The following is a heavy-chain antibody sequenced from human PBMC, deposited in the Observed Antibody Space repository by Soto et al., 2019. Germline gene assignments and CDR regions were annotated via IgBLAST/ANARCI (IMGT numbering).Heavy chain of an antibody. D-gene: IGHD3-9*01. CDR1: GFTFSSYW. CDR2: IKQDGSEK. CDR3: ARVDGYYILTGLYY. Sequence: EVQLVESGGGLVQPGGSLRLSCAASGFTFSSYWMSWVRQAPGKGLEWVANIKQDGSEKYYVDSVKGRFTISRDNAKNSLYLKMNSLRAEDTAVYYCARVDGYYILTGLYYWGQGILVTVSS. V-gene: IGHV3-7*01. J-gene: IGHJ4*02.